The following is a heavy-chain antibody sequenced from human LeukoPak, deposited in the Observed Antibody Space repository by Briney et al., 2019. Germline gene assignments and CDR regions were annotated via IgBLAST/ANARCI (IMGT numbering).Heavy chain of an antibody. J-gene: IGHJ6*02. CDR1: GGSISSSSYY. CDR2: IYYSGST. D-gene: IGHD3-10*01. V-gene: IGHV4-39*01. Sequence: SETLSLTCTVSGGSISSSSYYWGWIRQPPGKGLEWIGSIYYSGSTYYNPSLKSRVTISVDTSKNQFSLKLSSVTAADTAVYYCASTTAYYGSGSYKYGMDVWGQGTTVTVSS. CDR3: ASTTAYYGSGSYKYGMDV.